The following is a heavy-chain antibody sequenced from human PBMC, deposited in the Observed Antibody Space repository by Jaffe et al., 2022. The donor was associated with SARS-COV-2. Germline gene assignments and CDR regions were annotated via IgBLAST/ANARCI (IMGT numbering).Heavy chain of an antibody. Sequence: EVQLVESGGGLVQPGGSLRLSCAASGFTFSSYWMSWVRQAPGKGLEWVANIKQDGSEKYYVDSVKGRFTISRDNAKNSLYLQMNSLRAEDTAVYYCARAIQNDFWSGYLRIHFDYWGQGTLVTVSS. D-gene: IGHD3-3*01. CDR3: ARAIQNDFWSGYLRIHFDY. CDR1: GFTFSSYW. CDR2: IKQDGSEK. J-gene: IGHJ4*02. V-gene: IGHV3-7*01.